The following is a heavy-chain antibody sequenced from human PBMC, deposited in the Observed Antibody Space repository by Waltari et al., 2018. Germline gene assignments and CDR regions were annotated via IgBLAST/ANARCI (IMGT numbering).Heavy chain of an antibody. V-gene: IGHV6-1*01. CDR2: TYYRSKWYN. J-gene: IGHJ4*02. CDR3: ARDRRGFDY. Sequence: WVRQAPGQGLEWRGWTYYRSKWYNDYAVSVKSRITINPDTSKNQFSLQLNSVTPEDTAVYYCARDRRGFDYWGQGTLVTVSS.